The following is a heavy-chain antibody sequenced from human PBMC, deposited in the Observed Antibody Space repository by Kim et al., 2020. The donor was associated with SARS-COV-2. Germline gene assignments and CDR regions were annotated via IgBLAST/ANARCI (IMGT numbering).Heavy chain of an antibody. V-gene: IGHV3-33*01. CDR1: GFTFSTYA. D-gene: IGHD6-6*01. CDR2: IWSNGYTT. CDR3: ARDASSGGYFDH. Sequence: GGSLRLSCVASGFTFSTYAMHWVRQAPGKGLEWVAIIWSNGYTTYYADSVKGRFTISRDNSKNTLYLQMISLRPEDTAVYFCARDASSGGYFDHWGHGILVTVSS. J-gene: IGHJ4*01.